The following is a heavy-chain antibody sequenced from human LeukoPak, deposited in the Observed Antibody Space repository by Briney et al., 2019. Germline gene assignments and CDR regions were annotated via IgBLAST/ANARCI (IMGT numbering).Heavy chain of an antibody. CDR3: ARDHGSGWTWAYDY. J-gene: IGHJ4*02. V-gene: IGHV4-59*01. Sequence: PSETLSLTCTVSGVSISSYYWSWIRQPRGKGLDWIGYISYSGSTNYNPSLKSRVTISVDTSKNQFSLKLSSVTAADTAVYYCARDHGSGWTWAYDYWGQGTLVTVSS. D-gene: IGHD6-19*01. CDR2: ISYSGST. CDR1: GVSISSYY.